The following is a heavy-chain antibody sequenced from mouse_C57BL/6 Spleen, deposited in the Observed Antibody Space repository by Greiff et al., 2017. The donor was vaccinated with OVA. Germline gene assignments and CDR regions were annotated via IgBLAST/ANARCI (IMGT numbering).Heavy chain of an antibody. V-gene: IGHV5-17*01. J-gene: IGHJ2*01. CDR2: ISSGSSTI. CDR1: GFTFSDYG. D-gene: IGHD4-1*01. CDR3: ARLGLNYFDY. Sequence: EVKVVESGGGLVKPGGSLKLSCAASGFTFSDYGMHWVRQAPEKGLEWVAYISSGSSTIYYADTVKGRFTISRDNAKNTLFLQMTSLRSEDTAMYYCARLGLNYFDYWGQGTTLTVSS.